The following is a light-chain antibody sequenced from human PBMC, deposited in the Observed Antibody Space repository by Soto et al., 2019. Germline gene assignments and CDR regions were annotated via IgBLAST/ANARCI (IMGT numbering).Light chain of an antibody. Sequence: EIVLTQSPGTLSLSPGERATLSCRASQSVYSSYLAWYQQKPGQPPRLLIYGASSRATGIPDRFSGSGSGTDFTLTISRLEPEDFAAYYCQKYNSAPLTFGGGTKVDIK. CDR1: QSVYSSY. CDR3: QKYNSAPLT. CDR2: GAS. V-gene: IGKV3-20*01. J-gene: IGKJ4*01.